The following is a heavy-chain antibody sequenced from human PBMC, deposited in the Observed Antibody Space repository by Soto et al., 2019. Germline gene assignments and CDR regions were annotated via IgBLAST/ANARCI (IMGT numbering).Heavy chain of an antibody. Sequence: PSDALSLTSTLSGDSVNSGTYYWSWIRQPPGKGLEWIGYIYNSGTTKYNPSLKSRVTISVDTSKNQFSLNLSSVTAADTAVYYCARAKTTMIVPVNYWGQGTLVTVS. V-gene: IGHV4-61*01. CDR1: GDSVNSGTYY. CDR3: ARAKTTMIVPVNY. CDR2: IYNSGTT. J-gene: IGHJ4*02. D-gene: IGHD3-22*01.